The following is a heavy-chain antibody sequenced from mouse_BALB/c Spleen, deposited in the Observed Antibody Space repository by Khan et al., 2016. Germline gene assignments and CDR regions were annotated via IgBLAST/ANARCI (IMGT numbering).Heavy chain of an antibody. CDR1: GHPFTTYW. Sequence: QVQLQQPGAELVRPGASVKLSCKASGHPFTTYWMNWFKQRPEQGLEWIGRIDPYDSETHYDQKFKDKAILTVDKSSSTAFMQLSSLTSADSAVYYCARVSKVFDYWGQGTTLTVSS. J-gene: IGHJ2*01. V-gene: IGHV1-52*01. CDR3: ARVSKVFDY. CDR2: IDPYDSET.